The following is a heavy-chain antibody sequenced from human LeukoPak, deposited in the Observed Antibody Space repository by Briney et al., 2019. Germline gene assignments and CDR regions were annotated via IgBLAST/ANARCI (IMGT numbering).Heavy chain of an antibody. CDR3: AREVGSGSYYKTPMYFDY. CDR1: GGTFSSYA. D-gene: IGHD3-10*01. Sequence: GASVKVSCKASGGTFSSYAISWVRQAPGQGLEWMGGIIPIFGTANYAQKFQGRVTITADESTSTAYMELSSLRSEDTAVYYCAREVGSGSYYKTPMYFDYWGQGTLVTVSS. J-gene: IGHJ4*02. V-gene: IGHV1-69*13. CDR2: IIPIFGTA.